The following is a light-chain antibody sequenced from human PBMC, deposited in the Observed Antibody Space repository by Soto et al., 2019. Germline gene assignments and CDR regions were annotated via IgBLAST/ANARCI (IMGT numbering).Light chain of an antibody. CDR2: WAS. Sequence: DIVMTQSPDSLAVSLGERATMNCKCSRSVLYKSNNKNHLAWYQQKPGQPPQLIIYWASTRESGVPERFSSSGSGTDFTLTISSLEAEDVAFYWCQQYFDVPFTFGGGTKVEI. J-gene: IGKJ4*01. V-gene: IGKV4-1*01. CDR1: RSVLYKSNNKNH. CDR3: QQYFDVPFT.